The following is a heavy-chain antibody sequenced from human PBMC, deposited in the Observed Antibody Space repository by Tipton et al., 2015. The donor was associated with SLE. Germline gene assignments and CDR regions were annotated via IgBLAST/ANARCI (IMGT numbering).Heavy chain of an antibody. CDR1: GFTFGDSA. CDR2: IRSKTNDATP. D-gene: IGHD5-12*01. Sequence: SLRLSCTTSGFTFGDSALSWIRQAPGKGLEWVGFIRSKTNDATPQYAASVRGRFTISRDDSKSIAYLQMNSLKAEDTAVYYCGEYSGYDMGWYLDYWGQGTLVTVSS. J-gene: IGHJ4*02. V-gene: IGHV3-49*03. CDR3: GEYSGYDMGWYLDY.